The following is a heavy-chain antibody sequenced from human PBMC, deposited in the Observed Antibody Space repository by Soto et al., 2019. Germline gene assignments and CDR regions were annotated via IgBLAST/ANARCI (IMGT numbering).Heavy chain of an antibody. Sequence: LRLSCTASGFTFGDYAMSWVRQAPGKGLEWVGFIRSKAYGGTTEYAASVKGRFTISRDDSKSIAYLQMNSLKTEDTAVYYCTRVSPYCGGDCCAFDIWGQGTMVTVS. D-gene: IGHD2-21*02. CDR2: IRSKAYGGTT. J-gene: IGHJ3*02. V-gene: IGHV3-49*04. CDR3: TRVSPYCGGDCCAFDI. CDR1: GFTFGDYA.